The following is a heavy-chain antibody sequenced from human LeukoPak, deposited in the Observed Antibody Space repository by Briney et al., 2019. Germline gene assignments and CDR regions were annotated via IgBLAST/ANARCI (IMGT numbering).Heavy chain of an antibody. CDR2: ISSSGSTI. D-gene: IGHD3-9*01. V-gene: IGHV3-48*03. Sequence: GGSLRLSCAASGFTFSSYEMNWVRQAPGKGLEWVSYISSSGSTIYYVDSVKGRFTISRDNAKNSLYLQMNSLRAEDTAVYYCARILRYSSVFDYWGQGTLVTVSS. CDR3: ARILRYSSVFDY. CDR1: GFTFSSYE. J-gene: IGHJ4*02.